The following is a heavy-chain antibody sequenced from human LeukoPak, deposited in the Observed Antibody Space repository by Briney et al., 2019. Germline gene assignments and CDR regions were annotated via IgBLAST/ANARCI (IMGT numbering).Heavy chain of an antibody. Sequence: GGSLRLSCAASGFTFSSYAMSWVRQAPGKGLEWVSAISGSGGSRYYADSVKGRFTISRDNSKNTLYLQMNSLRAEDTAVYYCAKFSYGDYGFDYWGQGTLVTVSS. CDR2: ISGSGGSR. J-gene: IGHJ4*02. CDR1: GFTFSSYA. D-gene: IGHD4-17*01. CDR3: AKFSYGDYGFDY. V-gene: IGHV3-23*01.